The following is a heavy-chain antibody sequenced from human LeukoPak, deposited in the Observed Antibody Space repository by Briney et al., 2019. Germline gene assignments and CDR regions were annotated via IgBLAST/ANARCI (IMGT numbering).Heavy chain of an antibody. J-gene: IGHJ4*02. CDR1: GGSISNYY. V-gene: IGHV4-4*07. CDR3: ARHKSGYDYRIFDY. D-gene: IGHD5-12*01. Sequence: SETLSLTCTVSGGSISNYYWTWIRQPAGEGLEWIGRIYTSASTNYNPSLKSRVTMSLDTSENQFFLKLSSVTAADTAIYYCARHKSGYDYRIFDYWGQGTLVTVSS. CDR2: IYTSAST.